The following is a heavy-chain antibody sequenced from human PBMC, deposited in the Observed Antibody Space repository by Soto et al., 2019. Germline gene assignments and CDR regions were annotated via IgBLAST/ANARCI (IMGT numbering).Heavy chain of an antibody. CDR3: ARESHGSGSYYDY. CDR1: GYTFTGYY. J-gene: IGHJ4*02. V-gene: IGHV1-2*04. Sequence: GASVKVSCKASGYTFTGYYMHSVRQAPGQGLEWMGWINPNSGGTNYAQKFQGWVTMTRDTSISTAYMELSRLRSDDTAVYYCARESHGSGSYYDYWGQGTLVTVSS. D-gene: IGHD3-10*01. CDR2: INPNSGGT.